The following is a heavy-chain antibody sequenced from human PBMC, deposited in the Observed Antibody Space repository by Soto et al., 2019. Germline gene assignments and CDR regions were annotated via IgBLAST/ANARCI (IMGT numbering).Heavy chain of an antibody. Sequence: EVQLLESGGGLVQPGGSLRLSCAASGFTFSSYAMSWVRQAPGKGLEWVSAISGSGRSTYYADSVKGRFTISRDKSKNTLYLQMNSLRADDTAVYYCAKDSQYDFWSGYYSRYFDYWGQGTLVTVSS. V-gene: IGHV3-23*01. CDR1: GFTFSSYA. CDR3: AKDSQYDFWSGYYSRYFDY. J-gene: IGHJ4*02. D-gene: IGHD3-3*01. CDR2: ISGSGRST.